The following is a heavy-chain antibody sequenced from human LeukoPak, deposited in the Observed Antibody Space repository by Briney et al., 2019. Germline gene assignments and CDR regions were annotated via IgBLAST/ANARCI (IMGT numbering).Heavy chain of an antibody. CDR1: GFTFSSYA. V-gene: IGHV3-30*04. CDR2: ISYDGSNK. CDR3: ARDTTRSYYYDFWSGYKDYYYYMDV. J-gene: IGHJ6*03. Sequence: GRSLRLSCAASGFTFSSYAMHWVRQAPGKGLEWVAVISYDGSNKYYADSVKGRFTISRDNSKNTLYLQMNSLRAEDTAVYYCARDTTRSYYYDFWSGYKDYYYYMDVWGKGTTVTVSS. D-gene: IGHD3-3*01.